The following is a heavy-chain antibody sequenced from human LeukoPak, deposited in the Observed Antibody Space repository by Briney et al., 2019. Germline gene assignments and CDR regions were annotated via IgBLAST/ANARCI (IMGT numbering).Heavy chain of an antibody. CDR1: GGTFISYA. CDR3: ARDSVVVSWYYGMDV. Sequence: ASVKVSCKASGGTFISYAISWVRQAPGQGLEWMGGIIPIFGTANYAQKFQGRVTITADESTSTAYMELSSLRSEDTAVYYCARDSVVVSWYYGMDVWGQGTTVTVSS. CDR2: IIPIFGTA. J-gene: IGHJ6*02. V-gene: IGHV1-69*13. D-gene: IGHD3-22*01.